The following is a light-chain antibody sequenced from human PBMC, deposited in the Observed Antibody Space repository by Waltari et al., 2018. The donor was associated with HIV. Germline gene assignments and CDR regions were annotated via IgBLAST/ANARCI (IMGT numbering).Light chain of an antibody. CDR3: QQYDNSRWT. CDR2: DAS. Sequence: RASQSVRRRQLACYPQIPGQAPRLLVYDASSRATGIPDRFSGSGSGTDFILTINGLEPEDFAVYYCQQYDNSRWTFGQGTKVEIK. CDR1: QSVRRRQ. V-gene: IGKV3-20*01. J-gene: IGKJ1*01.